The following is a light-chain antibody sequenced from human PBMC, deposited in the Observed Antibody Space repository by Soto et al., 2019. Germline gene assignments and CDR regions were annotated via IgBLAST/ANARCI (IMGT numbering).Light chain of an antibody. Sequence: QSVLTQPPSASGTPGQRGTISCSGSSSNIGSNPVNWYQQLPGTAPKLLIYSNNQRPSGVPDRVSGSKSDTSASLAISGLQSEDEADYYCAAWDDSLNAWVFGGGTTPTVL. CDR2: SNN. V-gene: IGLV1-44*01. J-gene: IGLJ3*02. CDR1: SSNIGSNP. CDR3: AAWDDSLNAWV.